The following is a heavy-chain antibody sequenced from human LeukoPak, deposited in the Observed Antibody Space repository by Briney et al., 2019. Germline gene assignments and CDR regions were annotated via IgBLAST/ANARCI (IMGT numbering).Heavy chain of an antibody. D-gene: IGHD3-10*01. CDR3: ARDQTYYYGSGSSNYYYYYGMDV. CDR2: INPNSGGT. Sequence: GASVKVSCKASGYTFTGYYMHWVRQAPGQGLEWMGWINPNSGGTNYAQKLQGRVTMTTDTSTSTAYMELRSLRSDDTAVYYCARDQTYYYGSGSSNYYYYYGMDVWGQGTTVTVSS. V-gene: IGHV1-2*02. CDR1: GYTFTGYY. J-gene: IGHJ6*02.